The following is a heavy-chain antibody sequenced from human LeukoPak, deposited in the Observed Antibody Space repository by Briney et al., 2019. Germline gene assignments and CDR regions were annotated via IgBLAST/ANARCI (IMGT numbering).Heavy chain of an antibody. CDR1: GGSISSGDYY. D-gene: IGHD3-22*01. V-gene: IGHV4-30-4*01. CDR3: ARPYYYDSRIDP. CDR2: MYYSGST. Sequence: SETLSLTCTVSGGSISSGDYYWRWLRQPPGKGLEWIAYMYYSGSTYYNPSLKSRLTMSADTSKNQLSLKLSSMTAADTAVYYCARPYYYDSRIDPWGQGILVTDSS. J-gene: IGHJ5*02.